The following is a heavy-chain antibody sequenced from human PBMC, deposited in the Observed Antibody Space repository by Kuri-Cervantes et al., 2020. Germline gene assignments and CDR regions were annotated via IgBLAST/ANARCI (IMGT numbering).Heavy chain of an antibody. CDR3: ARELGLGYCSGGSCYGGHYFDY. D-gene: IGHD2-15*01. V-gene: IGHV1-46*02. CDR2: INPSGGST. Sequence: ASVKVSCKASGYTFNSYDINWVRQATGQGLEWMGIINPSGGSTSYAQKFQGRVTMTRDTSTSTVYMELSSLRSEDTAVYYCARELGLGYCSGGSCYGGHYFDYWGQGTLVTVSS. CDR1: GYTFNSYD. J-gene: IGHJ4*02.